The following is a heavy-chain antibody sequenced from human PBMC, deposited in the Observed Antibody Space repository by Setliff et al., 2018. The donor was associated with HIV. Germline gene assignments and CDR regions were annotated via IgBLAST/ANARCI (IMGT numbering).Heavy chain of an antibody. CDR2: INHSGST. D-gene: IGHD1-26*01. Sequence: SETLSLTCNVSGGSISSGIQYWSWIRQPPGKGLEWIGEINHSGSTNYNMSLWSRATISLDASRNQFSLELISVTAADTAVYYCAGGPGTTSIDYWAQGTLVTVSS. V-gene: IGHV4-39*07. CDR3: AGGPGTTSIDY. CDR1: GGSISSGIQY. J-gene: IGHJ4*02.